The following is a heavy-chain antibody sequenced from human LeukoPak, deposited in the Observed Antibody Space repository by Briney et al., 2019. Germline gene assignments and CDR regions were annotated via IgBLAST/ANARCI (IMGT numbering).Heavy chain of an antibody. V-gene: IGHV4-59*08. CDR3: ARSYTVRGVINDGMDV. CDR2: LYYSGST. D-gene: IGHD3-10*01. Sequence: SETLYLTCTGSGGSISSYYWSWIRQPPGKGLEWVGYLYYSGSTNYNPFLKSRVTISVDTSKNQFSLKLSSVTAADTAVYYCARSYTVRGVINDGMDVWGQGTTVTVSS. J-gene: IGHJ6*02. CDR1: GGSISSYY.